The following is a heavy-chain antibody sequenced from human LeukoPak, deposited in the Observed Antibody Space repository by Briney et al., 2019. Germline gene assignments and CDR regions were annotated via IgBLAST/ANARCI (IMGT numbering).Heavy chain of an antibody. CDR3: AHRLPTSGYYSDWFDP. Sequence: KESGPTLVNPTQTLTLTCTFSGFSLSTSGVGVGWIRQPPGKALEWRALIYWDDDKRYSPSLKSRLTITKDTSKNQVVLAMTNMDPVDTATYYCAHRLPTSGYYSDWFDPWGQGTLVTVSS. V-gene: IGHV2-5*02. CDR1: GFSLSTSGVG. D-gene: IGHD3-22*01. CDR2: IYWDDDK. J-gene: IGHJ5*02.